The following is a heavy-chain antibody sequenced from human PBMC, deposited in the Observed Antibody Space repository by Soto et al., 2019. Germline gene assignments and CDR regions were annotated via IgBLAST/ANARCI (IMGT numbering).Heavy chain of an antibody. Sequence: QVQLVESGGGVVQPGRSLRLSCAASGFTFSSYAMHWVRQAPGKGLEWVAVIVYDGGSKYYADSVKGRFTISRDNSKNTVYLQMNSLRAEVTAVYYCAREAEGDDYWGQGTLVTVSS. J-gene: IGHJ4*02. CDR1: GFTFSSYA. CDR3: AREAEGDDY. D-gene: IGHD3-16*01. CDR2: IVYDGGSK. V-gene: IGHV3-30-3*01.